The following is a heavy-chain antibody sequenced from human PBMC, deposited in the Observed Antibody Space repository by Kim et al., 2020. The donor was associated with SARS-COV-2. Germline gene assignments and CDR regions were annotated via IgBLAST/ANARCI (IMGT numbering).Heavy chain of an antibody. D-gene: IGHD2-2*01. CDR3: ARRRGIVVVPAAMTYAFDI. CDR1: GGSISSSSYY. CDR2: IYYSGST. J-gene: IGHJ3*02. V-gene: IGHV4-39*01. Sequence: SETLSLTCTVSGGSISSSSYYWGWIRQPPGKGLEWIGSIYYSGSTYYNPSLKSRVTISVDTSKNQFSLKLSSVTAADTAVYYCARRRGIVVVPAAMTYAFDIWGQGTMVTVSS.